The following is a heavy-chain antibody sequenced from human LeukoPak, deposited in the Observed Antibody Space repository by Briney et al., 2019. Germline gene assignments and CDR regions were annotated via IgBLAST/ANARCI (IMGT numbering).Heavy chain of an antibody. CDR1: GGSVTTYY. J-gene: IGHJ4*02. Sequence: KSSETLSLTCTVSGGSVTTYYWSWIRQPPGKGLEWIGYIYDSGSTNYNPSLKSRVTISEDTFKRQFSLKLRSVTAADTAVYYCARVVGRYCSSTSCYIDYWGQGTLVTVSS. V-gene: IGHV4-59*02. CDR2: IYDSGST. D-gene: IGHD2-2*02. CDR3: ARVVGRYCSSTSCYIDY.